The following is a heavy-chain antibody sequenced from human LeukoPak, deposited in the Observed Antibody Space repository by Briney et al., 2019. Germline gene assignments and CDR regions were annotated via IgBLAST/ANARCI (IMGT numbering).Heavy chain of an antibody. CDR3: ARDLLDSFDI. CDR1: GDSVSSNSAA. CDR2: TYYRSKWFN. Sequence: SQTLSLTCAISGDSVSSNSAAWIWIRQSPSRGLEWLGRTYYRSKWFNDYAVSVKSRITINPETSKNQFSLQLNSVTPEDTAVYYCARDLLDSFDIWGQGTMVTVSS. J-gene: IGHJ3*02. V-gene: IGHV6-1*01.